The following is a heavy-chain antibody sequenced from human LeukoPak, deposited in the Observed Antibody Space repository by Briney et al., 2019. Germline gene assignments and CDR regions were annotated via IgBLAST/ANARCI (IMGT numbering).Heavy chain of an antibody. J-gene: IGHJ4*02. Sequence: GRSLRLSCAAPGFTFDDYAMHWVRQAPGKGLEWVSGISWNSGSIGYADSVKGRITISRDNAKNSLYLQMNSLRAEDTALYYCAKDPNYDFWSGYYNGGFDYWGQGTLVTVSS. CDR3: AKDPNYDFWSGYYNGGFDY. V-gene: IGHV3-9*01. CDR1: GFTFDDYA. CDR2: ISWNSGSI. D-gene: IGHD3-3*01.